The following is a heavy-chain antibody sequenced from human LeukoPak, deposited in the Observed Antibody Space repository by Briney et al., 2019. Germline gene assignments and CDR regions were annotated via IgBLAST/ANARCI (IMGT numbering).Heavy chain of an antibody. CDR1: GGSISSYY. D-gene: IGHD6-13*01. J-gene: IGHJ5*02. CDR3: ARRGSSSSWDQVGNWFDP. CDR2: IYTSGST. V-gene: IGHV4-4*09. Sequence: SETLSLTCTVSGGSISSYYWSWIRQPPGKGLEWIGYIYTSGSTNYNPSLKSRVTISVDTSKNQFSLRLTSVTASDTAVYYCARRGSSSSWDQVGNWFDPWGQGTLVTVSS.